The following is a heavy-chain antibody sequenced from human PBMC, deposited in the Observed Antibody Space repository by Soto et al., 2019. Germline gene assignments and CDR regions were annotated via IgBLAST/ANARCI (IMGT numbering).Heavy chain of an antibody. Sequence: GGSLRLSCAASGFTFSSYSMNWVRQAPGKGLEWVSSISSSSSYIYYADSVKGRFTISRDNAKNSLYLQMNSLRAEDTAVYYCARVLHRDDYIWGSYRYTPDYWGQGTLVTVSS. J-gene: IGHJ4*02. CDR3: ARVLHRDDYIWGSYRYTPDY. V-gene: IGHV3-21*01. D-gene: IGHD3-16*02. CDR2: ISSSSSYI. CDR1: GFTFSSYS.